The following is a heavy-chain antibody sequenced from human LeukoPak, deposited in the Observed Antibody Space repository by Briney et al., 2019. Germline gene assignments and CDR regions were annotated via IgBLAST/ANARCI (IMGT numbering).Heavy chain of an antibody. CDR2: IYSSGGT. CDR1: GGSMNTYY. CDR3: ARGGADAYDVYYLDV. D-gene: IGHD5-12*01. J-gene: IGHJ6*03. V-gene: IGHV4-4*07. Sequence: PSETLSLTCSVSGGSMNTYYWSWIRQPAGAGLEWIGRIYSSGGTYYNPSLKSRVTVSIDTSRSQFSLNLSSVTAADTAVYYCARGGADAYDVYYLDVWGTGTTVTVSS.